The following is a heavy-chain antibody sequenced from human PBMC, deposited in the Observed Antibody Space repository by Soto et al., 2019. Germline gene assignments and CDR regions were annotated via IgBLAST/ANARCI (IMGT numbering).Heavy chain of an antibody. CDR1: GFTFSDYA. J-gene: IGHJ2*01. CDR3: AKVAGGLGYFDL. D-gene: IGHD3-16*01. V-gene: IGHV3-23*01. CDR2: ISATGGNI. Sequence: GGSLRLSCVASGFTFSDYAMTWVRQAPGKGLEWVATISATGGNIEYTDSLKGRFTISRDNSKNTLYLQLNGLTSDDTAVHYCAKVAGGLGYFDLWGRGTLVTVSS.